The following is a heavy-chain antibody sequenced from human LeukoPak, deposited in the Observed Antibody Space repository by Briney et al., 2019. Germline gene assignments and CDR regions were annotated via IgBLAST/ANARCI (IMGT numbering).Heavy chain of an antibody. CDR1: GGTFSSYA. CDR3: ARAGVGATLHNDY. CDR2: IIPILGIA. D-gene: IGHD1-26*01. J-gene: IGHJ4*02. V-gene: IGHV1-69*04. Sequence: SVKVSCKASGGTFSSYAISWVRQAPGQGLEWMGRIIPILGIANYAQKFQGGVTITADKSTSTAYMELSSLRSEDTAVYYCARAGVGATLHNDYWGQGTLVTVSS.